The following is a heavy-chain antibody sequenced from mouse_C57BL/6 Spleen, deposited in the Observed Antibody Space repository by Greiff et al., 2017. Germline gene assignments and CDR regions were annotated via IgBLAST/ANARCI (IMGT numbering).Heavy chain of an antibody. D-gene: IGHD2-2*01. CDR3: ARHCSYYGYDGFAD. J-gene: IGHJ3*01. V-gene: IGHV5-9*01. Sequence: EVMLVESGGGLVKPGGSLKLSCAASGFTFSSYTMSWVRQTPEKRLEWVATISGGGGNTYYPDSVKGRFTISRDNAKNTLYLQMSSLRSEDTALYYCARHCSYYGYDGFADWGHGTLVTVS. CDR2: ISGGGGNT. CDR1: GFTFSSYT.